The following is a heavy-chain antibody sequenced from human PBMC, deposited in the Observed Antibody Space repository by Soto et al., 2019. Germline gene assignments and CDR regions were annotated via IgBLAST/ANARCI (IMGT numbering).Heavy chain of an antibody. D-gene: IGHD5-12*01. CDR3: AQGTYGSLKWLTYYYYGMDV. J-gene: IGHJ6*02. Sequence: GGSLRLSCAASGFTFSSYAMHWVRQAPGKGLEWVAVISYDGSNKYYADSVKGRFTISRDNSKNTLYLQMNSLRAEDTAVYYCAQGTYGSLKWLTYYYYGMDVWGQGTTVTVYS. CDR1: GFTFSSYA. CDR2: ISYDGSNK. V-gene: IGHV3-30-3*01.